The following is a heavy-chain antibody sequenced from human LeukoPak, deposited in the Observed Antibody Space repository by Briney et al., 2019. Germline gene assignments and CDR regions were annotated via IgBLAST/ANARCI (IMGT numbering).Heavy chain of an antibody. CDR1: GGSISSSFNY. CDR2: IYESGSA. D-gene: IGHD3-10*01. J-gene: IGHJ5*02. Sequence: SETLSLTCTVSGGSISSSFNYWAWIRQPPGKGLEWIGSIYESGSAYYNPPLKSRITMSVDTSENQFSLKLTSVTAADTAVYYCARDRQGLRGSGNWFDPWGQGTLVTVSS. CDR3: ARDRQGLRGSGNWFDP. V-gene: IGHV4-39*07.